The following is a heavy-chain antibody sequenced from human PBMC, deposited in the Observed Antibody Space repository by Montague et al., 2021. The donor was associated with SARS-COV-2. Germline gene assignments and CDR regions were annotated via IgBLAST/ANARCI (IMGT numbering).Heavy chain of an antibody. D-gene: IGHD2-15*01. CDR1: GGSFRNYY. CDR2: VDQSGNT. J-gene: IGHJ4*01. Sequence: SETLSLTCAVYGGSFRNYYWSWIRQSPGKGLEWIGEVDQSGNTNYNPSLKSRVTISADISKNQFSVKPASATAADTGIYHCARGKRDFPIVVLGASTRTYFDSWGRGTPVTVSS. V-gene: IGHV4-34*01. CDR3: ARGKRDFPIVVLGASTRTYFDS.